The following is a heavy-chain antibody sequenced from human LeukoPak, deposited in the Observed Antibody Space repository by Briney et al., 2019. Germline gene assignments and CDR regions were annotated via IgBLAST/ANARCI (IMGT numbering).Heavy chain of an antibody. D-gene: IGHD6-19*01. CDR1: GFTFSSYE. CDR2: INKNGGTI. J-gene: IGHJ4*02. Sequence: GGSLRLSCAASGFTFSSYEMNWVRQAPGKGLEWVSCINKNGGTIYYEDSVKGRFPISRANAKNSLYLQLNSLRVEDTAVYYCARGDSGWAFDYWGQGTPVTVSS. CDR3: ARGDSGWAFDY. V-gene: IGHV3-48*03.